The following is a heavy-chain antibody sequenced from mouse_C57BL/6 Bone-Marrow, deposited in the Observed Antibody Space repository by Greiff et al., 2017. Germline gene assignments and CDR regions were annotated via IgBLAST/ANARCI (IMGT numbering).Heavy chain of an antibody. CDR1: GFTFNTYA. V-gene: IGHV10-3*01. CDR2: IRSKSSNYAT. CDR3: VGVATVVAADYCGMDY. J-gene: IGHJ4*01. Sequence: EVQVVESGGGLVQPKGSLKLSCAASGFTFNTYAMHWVRQAPGKGLEWVARIRSKSSNYATYYADSVKDRFTISRYDSQSMLSLQMIHLNTEATALYYGVGVATVVAADYCGMDYWGQGTSVTVSS. D-gene: IGHD1-1*01.